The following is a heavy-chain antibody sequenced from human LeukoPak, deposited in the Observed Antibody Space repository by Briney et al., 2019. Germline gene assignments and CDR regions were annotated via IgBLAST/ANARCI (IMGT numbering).Heavy chain of an antibody. CDR2: IYYSGST. V-gene: IGHV4-59*01. D-gene: IGHD2-15*01. Sequence: SETLSLTCAVYGGSFSSYYWSWIRQPPGKGLEWIGYIYYSGSTNYNPSLKSRVTISVDTSKNQFSLKLSSVTAADTAVYYCARGYCSGGSCYRHFDYWGQGTLVTVSS. CDR1: GGSFSSYY. J-gene: IGHJ4*02. CDR3: ARGYCSGGSCYRHFDY.